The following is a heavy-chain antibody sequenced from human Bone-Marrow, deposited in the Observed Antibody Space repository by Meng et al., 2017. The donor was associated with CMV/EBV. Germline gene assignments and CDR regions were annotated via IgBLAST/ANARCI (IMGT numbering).Heavy chain of an antibody. D-gene: IGHD3-10*01. J-gene: IGHJ3*02. CDR2: ISYDGSNK. CDR3: AKDSVTMVPSYAFDI. Sequence: GGSLRLSCAASGFTFSSYAMHWVRQAPGKGLEWVAVISYDGSNKYYADSVKGRFTISRDNSKNTLYLQMNSLRAEDTAVYYCAKDSVTMVPSYAFDIWGQGTMVTVSS. CDR1: GFTFSSYA. V-gene: IGHV3-30-3*02.